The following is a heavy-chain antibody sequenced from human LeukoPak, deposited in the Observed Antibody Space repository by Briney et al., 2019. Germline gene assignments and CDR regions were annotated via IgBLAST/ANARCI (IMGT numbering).Heavy chain of an antibody. V-gene: IGHV1-2*02. Sequence: ASVKVSCKASGITIAGYDVHWVRQAPGQGLEWMGRIKPRFSGTNHAEKFQGRVTMTRDTSISTAYMELSRLTSDDTAVYYCARDAIVRDYSNSDYWGQGTLVTVSS. CDR2: IKPRFSGT. J-gene: IGHJ4*02. CDR3: ARDAIVRDYSNSDY. D-gene: IGHD4-11*01. CDR1: GITIAGYD.